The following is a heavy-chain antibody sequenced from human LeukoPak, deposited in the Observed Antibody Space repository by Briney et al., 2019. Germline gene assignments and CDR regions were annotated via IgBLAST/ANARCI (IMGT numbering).Heavy chain of an antibody. CDR2: INPNSGGT. CDR1: GYTFTGYY. V-gene: IGHV1-2*02. D-gene: IGHD6-13*01. J-gene: IGHJ4*02. Sequence: ASVKVSCKASGYTFTGYYMHWVRQAPGQGLEWMGWINPNSGGTNYAQKFQGRVTMTGDTSISTAYMELSRLRSDDTAVYYCARAPSSSWYLIDYWGQGTLVTVSS. CDR3: ARAPSSSWYLIDY.